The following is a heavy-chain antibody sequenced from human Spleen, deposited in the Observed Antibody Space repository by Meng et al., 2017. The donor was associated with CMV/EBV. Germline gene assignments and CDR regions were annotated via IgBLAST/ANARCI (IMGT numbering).Heavy chain of an antibody. D-gene: IGHD3/OR15-3a*01. CDR1: GFTFSSYE. V-gene: IGHV3-23*01. CDR2: INGSGDTT. J-gene: IGHJ3*02. CDR3: AKDIFDPSTVRIFRLVPPEGAFDI. Sequence: GDSLKISCAASGFTFSSYEMNWVRQAPGKGLDWVSGINGSGDTTYYADSVKGRFTISRDNSKNTLCLQMNSLRAEDTAVYYCAKDIFDPSTVRIFRLVPPEGAFDIWGQGTMVTVSS.